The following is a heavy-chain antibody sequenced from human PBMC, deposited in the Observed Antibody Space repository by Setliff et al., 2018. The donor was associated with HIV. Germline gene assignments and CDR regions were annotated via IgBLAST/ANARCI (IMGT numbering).Heavy chain of an antibody. D-gene: IGHD3-22*01. CDR2: IYTSGST. CDR1: GGSISSGSNY. V-gene: IGHV4-61*09. J-gene: IGHJ5*02. CDR3: ASRVYYYDSNNFLREEGFDP. Sequence: SETLSLTCTVSGGSISSGSNYWSWIRQPAGKGLEWIGHIYTSGSTNYNPSLKSRVTISVDTSKNQFYLKLSSATAADTAVYYCASRVYYYDSNNFLREEGFDPWGQGTLVTVSS.